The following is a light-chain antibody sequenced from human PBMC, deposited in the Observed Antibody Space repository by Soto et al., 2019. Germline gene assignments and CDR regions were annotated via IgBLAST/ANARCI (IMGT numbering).Light chain of an antibody. V-gene: IGLV1-40*01. CDR1: SSNIGAGYD. J-gene: IGLJ3*02. CDR2: GNS. Sequence: QSVLTQPPSVSGAPGQRVTISCTGSSSNIGAGYDVHWYQQLPGTAPKLLIYGNSNRPSGVPDRFSGSKSGTSASLAITGLQAEDEADYYCTSFTTTNIGVFGGGTKLTVL. CDR3: TSFTTTNIGV.